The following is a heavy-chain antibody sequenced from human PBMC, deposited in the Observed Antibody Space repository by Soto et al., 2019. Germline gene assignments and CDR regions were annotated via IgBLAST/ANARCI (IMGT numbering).Heavy chain of an antibody. V-gene: IGHV3-30*03. CDR1: GFTFSNYG. D-gene: IGHD6-19*01. CDR3: ARNIAVAGAPLDV. J-gene: IGHJ6*02. CDR2: ILYDGSNK. Sequence: GGSLRLSCAASGFTFSNYGMHWVRQTPGKGLEWVALILYDGSNKYYADSVKGRFTISRDNSKNPLYLQVSSLRSEDTAVYYCARNIAVAGAPLDVWGQGTTVTVSS.